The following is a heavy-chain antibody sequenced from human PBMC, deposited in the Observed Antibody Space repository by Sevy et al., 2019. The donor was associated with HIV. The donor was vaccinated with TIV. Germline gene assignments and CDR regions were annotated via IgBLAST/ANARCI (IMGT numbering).Heavy chain of an antibody. V-gene: IGHV3-7*01. D-gene: IGHD6-13*01. Sequence: GGSLRLSCEASGFTFSSYWMSWVRQAPGKGLEWVANIKEDRSVRYYVESVKGRFTISRDNAKNSVYLQMNSLRAEDAALYYCVRAIGAAGSYWGLGTLVTVSS. CDR2: IKEDRSVR. CDR3: VRAIGAAGSY. CDR1: GFTFSSYW. J-gene: IGHJ4*02.